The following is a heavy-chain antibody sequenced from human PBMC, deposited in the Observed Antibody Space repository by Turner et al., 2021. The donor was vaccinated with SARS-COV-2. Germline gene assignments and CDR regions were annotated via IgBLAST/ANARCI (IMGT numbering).Heavy chain of an antibody. Sequence: EVQLVESGGGLVQPGGSLRLSCAASGFSFSSYWMSWVRQAPGKGLGGVAKIKQDGSEKYYVDSVKGRFTISRDNAKNSLYLQMNSLRAEDTAVYYCARLHTSSWYFDYWGQGTLVTVSS. CDR1: GFSFSSYW. J-gene: IGHJ4*02. D-gene: IGHD6-13*01. CDR2: IKQDGSEK. CDR3: ARLHTSSWYFDY. V-gene: IGHV3-7*03.